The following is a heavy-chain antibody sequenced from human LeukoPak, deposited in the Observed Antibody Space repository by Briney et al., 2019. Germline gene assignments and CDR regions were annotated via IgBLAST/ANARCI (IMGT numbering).Heavy chain of an antibody. V-gene: IGHV3-53*01. CDR1: GFTVSSNY. Sequence: PGGSLRLSCAASGFTVSSNYMSWVRQASGKGLEWVSVIYSGGSTYYADSVKGRFTISRDNSKNTLYLQMNSLRAEDTAVYYCARGIAVAHDAFDIWGQGTMVTVSS. J-gene: IGHJ3*02. D-gene: IGHD6-19*01. CDR3: ARGIAVAHDAFDI. CDR2: IYSGGST.